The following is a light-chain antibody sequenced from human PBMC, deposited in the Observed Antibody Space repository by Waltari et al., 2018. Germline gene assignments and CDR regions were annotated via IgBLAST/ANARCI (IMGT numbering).Light chain of an antibody. CDR1: QSVDNRF. Sequence: EIVLTQSPDTLSLSPGEGATLSCRASQSVDNRFLLWYQQKPGQAPRLLIFATSSRANGIPDRCMGMGSGTDFTLTIRRLEPEDFAVYYCQQYGGLPATFGGGTKVEI. CDR3: QQYGGLPAT. V-gene: IGKV3-20*01. CDR2: ATS. J-gene: IGKJ4*01.